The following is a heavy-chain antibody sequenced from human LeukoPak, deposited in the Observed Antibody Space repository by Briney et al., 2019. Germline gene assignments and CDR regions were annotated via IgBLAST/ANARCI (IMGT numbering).Heavy chain of an antibody. CDR3: ARDDTYDYVWGSYRCSAFDI. D-gene: IGHD3-16*02. CDR1: GYTFTSYA. CDR2: IIPIFGTA. Sequence: GASVKVSCKASGYTFTSYAISWVREAPGQGLEWMGGIIPIFGTANYAQKFQGRVTITADESTSTAYMELSSLRSEDTAVYYCARDDTYDYVWGSYRCSAFDIWGQGTMVTVSS. V-gene: IGHV1-69*13. J-gene: IGHJ3*02.